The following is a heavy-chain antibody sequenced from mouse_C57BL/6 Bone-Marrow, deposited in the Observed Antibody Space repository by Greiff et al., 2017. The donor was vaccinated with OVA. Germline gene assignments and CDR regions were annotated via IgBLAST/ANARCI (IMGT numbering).Heavy chain of an antibody. CDR1: GYTFTSYG. CDR2: IYPRSGNT. D-gene: IGHD1-1*01. CDR3: ARWGTVVPGAY. V-gene: IGHV1-81*01. J-gene: IGHJ3*01. Sequence: QVQLQQSGAELARPGASVKLSCKASGYTFTSYGISWVKQRTGQGLEWIGEIYPRSGNTYYNEKFKGKATLTADKSSSTAYMELRSLTSEDSAVYFCARWGTVVPGAYWGQGTLVTVSA.